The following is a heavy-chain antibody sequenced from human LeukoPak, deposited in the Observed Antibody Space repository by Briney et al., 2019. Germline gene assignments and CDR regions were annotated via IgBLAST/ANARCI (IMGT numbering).Heavy chain of an antibody. D-gene: IGHD4-17*01. J-gene: IGHJ4*02. Sequence: GGSLRLSCAASGFTFTRYAMTWVRQAPGKGLEWVSTISDTGGFTFYADSVKGRFTISRDSSKNTLYLQMNSLRADDTAVYYCANAPTGTYRFDYWGQGTLVTVSS. V-gene: IGHV3-23*01. CDR2: ISDTGGFT. CDR1: GFTFTRYA. CDR3: ANAPTGTYRFDY.